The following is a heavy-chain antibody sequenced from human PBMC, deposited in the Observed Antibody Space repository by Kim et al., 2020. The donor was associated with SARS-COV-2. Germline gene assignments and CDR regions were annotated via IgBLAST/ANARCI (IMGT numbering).Heavy chain of an antibody. CDR1: GFTFSSYG. Sequence: GGSLRLSCAASGFTFSSYGMHWVRQAPGKGLEWVAVISYDGSNKYYADSVKGRFTISRDNSKNTLYLQMNSLRAEDTAVYYCANYIAAAPRDYWGQGTLVTVSS. J-gene: IGHJ4*02. V-gene: IGHV3-30*18. CDR2: ISYDGSNK. CDR3: ANYIAAAPRDY. D-gene: IGHD6-13*01.